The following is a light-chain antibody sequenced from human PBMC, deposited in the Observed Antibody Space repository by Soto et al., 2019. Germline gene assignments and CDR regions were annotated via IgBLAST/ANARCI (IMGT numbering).Light chain of an antibody. Sequence: EIVLTQSPGTLSLSPGERATLSCRASQSVSSSYLAWYQQKPGQAPRLLIYGASSRATGIPARFSGSGSGTDFTLTISTLEAEDFAVYYCQQRSNWPPSFGPGTRVDIK. V-gene: IGKV3D-20*02. J-gene: IGKJ3*01. CDR3: QQRSNWPPS. CDR1: QSVSSSY. CDR2: GAS.